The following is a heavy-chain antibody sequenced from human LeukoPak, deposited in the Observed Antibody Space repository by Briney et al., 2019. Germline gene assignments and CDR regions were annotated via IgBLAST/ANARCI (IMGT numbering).Heavy chain of an antibody. D-gene: IGHD3-22*01. V-gene: IGHV3-21*01. J-gene: IGHJ4*02. Sequence: GGSLRLSCTASGFAFSGYSMNWIRQAPGKGLEWVSSFGTRSTSVYHAGSVKGRFAISRDNAKNSLYLQMNSLRAEDTALYYCAREVSEGFDFWGQGTLVTVSS. CDR1: GFAFSGYS. CDR3: AREVSEGFDF. CDR2: FGTRSTSV.